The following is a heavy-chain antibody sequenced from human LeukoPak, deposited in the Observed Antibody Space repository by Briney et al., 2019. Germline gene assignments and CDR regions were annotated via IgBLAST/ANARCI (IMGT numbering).Heavy chain of an antibody. Sequence: ASVKVSCKASGGTFSSYAISWVRQAPGQGLEWMGWINTNTGNPTYAEGFIGRVVFSLDTSVGTAYLQISSLKAEDTAVYFCARDYNSAAEYWGQGTLVTVSS. CDR1: GGTFSSYA. V-gene: IGHV7-4-1*02. D-gene: IGHD5-24*01. CDR2: INTNTGNP. CDR3: ARDYNSAAEY. J-gene: IGHJ4*02.